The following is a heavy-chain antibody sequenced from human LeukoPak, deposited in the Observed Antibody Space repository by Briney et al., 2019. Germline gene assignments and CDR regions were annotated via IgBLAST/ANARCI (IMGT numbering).Heavy chain of an antibody. J-gene: IGHJ6*02. V-gene: IGHV1-69*04. D-gene: IGHD2-15*01. CDR3: ARGTGCTGGSCSYYGMDV. CDR1: GGTFSSYA. Sequence: SVKVSCKASGGTFSSYAISWVRQAPGQGLEWMGRIIPILGIANYAQKFQGRVTITADKSTSTAYMELSSLRSEDTAVYYCARGTGCTGGSCSYYGMDVWGQGTTVTVSS. CDR2: IIPILGIA.